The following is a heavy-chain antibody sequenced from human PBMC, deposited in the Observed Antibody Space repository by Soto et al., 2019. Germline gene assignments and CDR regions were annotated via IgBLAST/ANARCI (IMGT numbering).Heavy chain of an antibody. CDR2: ISAYNGNT. D-gene: IGHD2-15*01. CDR3: ARDGAKPKTVVKGEYYYYGMDV. Sequence: ASVKVSCKASGYTFTSYGISWVRQAPGQGLEWMGWISAYNGNTNYAQKLQGRVTMTTDTSTSTAYMELRSLRSDDTAVYYCARDGAKPKTVVKGEYYYYGMDVWGQGTTVTVSS. J-gene: IGHJ6*02. V-gene: IGHV1-18*01. CDR1: GYTFTSYG.